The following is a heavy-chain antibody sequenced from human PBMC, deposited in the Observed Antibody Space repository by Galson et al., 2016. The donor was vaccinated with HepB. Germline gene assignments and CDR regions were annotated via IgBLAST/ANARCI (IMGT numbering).Heavy chain of an antibody. CDR1: GYSFTSYW. D-gene: IGHD3-10*01. J-gene: IGHJ5*02. V-gene: IGHV5-10-1*01. CDR2: MDPSASYS. Sequence: QSGAEVKKPGESLGISCKGSGYSFTSYWISWVRQMPGKGLEWMGRMDPSASYSDYSPSFQGHVTISADKSISTASLQWSSLKASDTAMYYCAKVVRGVSGFDPWGQGTLVTVSS. CDR3: AKVVRGVSGFDP.